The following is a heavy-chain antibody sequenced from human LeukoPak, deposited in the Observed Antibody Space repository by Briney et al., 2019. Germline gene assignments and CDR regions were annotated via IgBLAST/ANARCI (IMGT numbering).Heavy chain of an antibody. CDR3: AKGYSSSSYYFDY. Sequence: GGSLRLSCAAFEFTFSSYAMSWVRQAPGKGLEWVSGISGSGNSTYYADSVKGRFTISRDNSKMTLFLQMDSLRAEDTAVYYCAKGYSSSSYYFDYWGQGTLVTVSS. CDR2: ISGSGNST. D-gene: IGHD6-6*01. CDR1: EFTFSSYA. J-gene: IGHJ4*02. V-gene: IGHV3-23*01.